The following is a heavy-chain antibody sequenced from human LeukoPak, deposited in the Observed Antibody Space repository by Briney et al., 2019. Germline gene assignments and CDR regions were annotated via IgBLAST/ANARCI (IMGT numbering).Heavy chain of an antibody. Sequence: ASVKVSCKASGGTFSSYAISWVRQAPGQGLEWMGRIIPIFGTANSAQKFQGRVTITTDESTSAAYMELSSLRSEDTAVYYCAREEAAAALPFDYRGQGTLVTVSS. CDR1: GGTFSSYA. V-gene: IGHV1-69*05. CDR2: IIPIFGTA. J-gene: IGHJ4*02. CDR3: AREEAAAALPFDY. D-gene: IGHD6-13*01.